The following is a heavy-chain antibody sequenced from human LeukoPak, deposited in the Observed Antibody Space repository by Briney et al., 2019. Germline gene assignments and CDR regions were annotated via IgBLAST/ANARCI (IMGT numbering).Heavy chain of an antibody. D-gene: IGHD6-19*01. CDR3: AKDLDSTDLYDNAD. CDR2: IGTNEQRT. J-gene: IGHJ1*01. V-gene: IGHV3-23*01. CDR1: GFTFSRYA. Sequence: GGFLRLSCVASGFTFSRYAMNWVRQTPGKGLEWVSLIGTNEQRTHYADSVKGRFTISRDNSKNTLFLQMNSLRAEDTAVYYCAKDLDSTDLYDNADWGQGTLVTVSS.